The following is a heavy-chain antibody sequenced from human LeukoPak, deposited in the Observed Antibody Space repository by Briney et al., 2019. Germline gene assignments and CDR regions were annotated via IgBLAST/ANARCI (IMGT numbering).Heavy chain of an antibody. J-gene: IGHJ4*02. V-gene: IGHV5-10-1*01. CDR3: ARGPSGYSSSWYDY. Sequence: GESLKISCKGSGYSFTSYWINWVRQMPGKGLEWMGRIDPSDSYTNYSPSFQGHVTISADKSISTAYLQWSSLKASDTAMYYCARGPSGYSSSWYDYWGQGTLVTVSS. D-gene: IGHD6-13*01. CDR1: GYSFTSYW. CDR2: IDPSDSYT.